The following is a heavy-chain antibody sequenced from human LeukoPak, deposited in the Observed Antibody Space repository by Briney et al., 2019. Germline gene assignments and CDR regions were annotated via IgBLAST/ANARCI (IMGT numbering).Heavy chain of an antibody. V-gene: IGHV1-3*01. Sequence: ASVKVSCKASGYTFTSYAMHWVRQAPGQRLEWMGWINAGNGNTKHSQKFQGRVTITRDTSASTAYMELSSLRSEDTAVYYCARGTIVVVPAAMNYYYYYGMDVWGKGTTVTVSS. CDR1: GYTFTSYA. CDR2: INAGNGNT. D-gene: IGHD2-2*01. J-gene: IGHJ6*04. CDR3: ARGTIVVVPAAMNYYYYYGMDV.